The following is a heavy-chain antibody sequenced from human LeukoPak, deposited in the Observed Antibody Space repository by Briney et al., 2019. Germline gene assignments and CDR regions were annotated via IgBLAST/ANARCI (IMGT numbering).Heavy chain of an antibody. CDR1: GCTFSSYA. J-gene: IGHJ6*03. Sequence: GGSLRLSCAASGCTFSSYAMSWVRQAPGKGLEWVSAISGSGGSTYYADSVKGRFTISRDNSKNTLYLQMNSLRAEDTAVYYCAKGLGFLTRYYYYMDVWGIGTTVTVSS. D-gene: IGHD3-9*01. CDR3: AKGLGFLTRYYYYMDV. CDR2: ISGSGGST. V-gene: IGHV3-23*01.